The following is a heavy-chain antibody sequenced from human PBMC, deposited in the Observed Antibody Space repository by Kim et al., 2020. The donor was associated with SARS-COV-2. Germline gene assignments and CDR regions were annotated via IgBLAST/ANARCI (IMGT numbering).Heavy chain of an antibody. CDR2: ST. V-gene: IGHV3-53*01. Sequence: STYYANSVKGRITSCRDNFTNALTLQMKRQRAEDTAVYYCARDLIMYGMDVWGQGTTVTVSS. CDR3: ARDLIMYGMDV. D-gene: IGHD3-16*01. J-gene: IGHJ6*02.